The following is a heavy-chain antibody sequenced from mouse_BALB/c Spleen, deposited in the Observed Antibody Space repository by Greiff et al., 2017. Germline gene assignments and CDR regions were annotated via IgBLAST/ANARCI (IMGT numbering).Heavy chain of an antibody. Sequence: QVQLQQPGAELVKPGASVKLSCKASSYTFTSYWMHWVKQRPGQGLEWIGEINPSNGRTNYNEKFKSKATLTVDKSSSTAYMQLSSLTSEDSAVYYCARWDWDDDYFDYWGQGTTLTVSS. CDR3: ARWDWDDDYFDY. D-gene: IGHD4-1*01. V-gene: IGHV1S81*02. J-gene: IGHJ2*01. CDR2: INPSNGRT. CDR1: SYTFTSYW.